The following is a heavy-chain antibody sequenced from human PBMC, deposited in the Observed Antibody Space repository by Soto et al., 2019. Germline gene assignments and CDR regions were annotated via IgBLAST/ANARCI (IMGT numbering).Heavy chain of an antibody. Sequence: GGSLRLSCAASGFSFSDHYMDWVRQAPGKGLEWIGRTRSRAKYYATEYAASVKGRFTISRDNSKNSLYLQMNSLNTEDTAMYYCARVQIASTWKTIDHRGQRTPVTVSS. D-gene: IGHD6-13*01. CDR1: GFSFSDHY. J-gene: IGHJ4*02. CDR2: TRSRAKYYAT. CDR3: ARVQIASTWKTIDH. V-gene: IGHV3-72*01.